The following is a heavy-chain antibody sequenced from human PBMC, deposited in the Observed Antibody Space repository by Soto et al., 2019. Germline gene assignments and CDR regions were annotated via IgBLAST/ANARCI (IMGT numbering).Heavy chain of an antibody. CDR1: GFTFSSYA. D-gene: IGHD3-9*01. V-gene: IGHV3-23*01. CDR2: ISGSGGST. Sequence: PGGSLRLSCAASGFTFSSYAMSWVRQAPGKGLEWVSAISGSGGSTYYADSVKGRFTISRDNSKNTLYLQMNSLRAEDKAVYHGAKDRLLRYFDWLPPDVWGQGTRVTVSS. CDR3: AKDRLLRYFDWLPPDV. J-gene: IGHJ6*02.